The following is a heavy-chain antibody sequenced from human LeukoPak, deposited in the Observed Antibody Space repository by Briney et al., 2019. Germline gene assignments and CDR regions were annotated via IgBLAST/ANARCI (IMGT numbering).Heavy chain of an antibody. Sequence: PSETLSLTCAVYGGSFSGYYWSWIRQPPGKGLEWIGEINHSGSTNYNPSLKSRVTISVDTSKNQFSLKLSSVTAADTAAYYCARGVGYCSSTSCKRDYWGQGTLVTVSS. CDR3: ARGVGYCSSTSCKRDY. J-gene: IGHJ4*02. CDR1: GGSFSGYY. V-gene: IGHV4-34*01. CDR2: INHSGST. D-gene: IGHD2-2*01.